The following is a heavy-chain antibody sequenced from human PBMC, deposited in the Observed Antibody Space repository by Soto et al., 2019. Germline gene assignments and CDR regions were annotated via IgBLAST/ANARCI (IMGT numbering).Heavy chain of an antibody. J-gene: IGHJ6*02. CDR1: GFRFDDYN. CDR2: ITWNGGNT. Sequence: TGVSLRLSCAASGFRFDDYNMHWVRQAPGKGLEWVSLITWNGGNTYYADSVKGRFTISRDGTTQSVSLQMTGLKREDTGLYYCARETLSFGSALDVWGQGTTVTVSS. CDR3: ARETLSFGSALDV. D-gene: IGHD3-3*01. V-gene: IGHV3-43*01.